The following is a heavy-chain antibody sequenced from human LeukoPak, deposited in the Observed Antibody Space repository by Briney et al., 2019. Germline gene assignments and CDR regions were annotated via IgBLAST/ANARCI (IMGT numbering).Heavy chain of an antibody. CDR3: ARLLRPYSYDSSGYFTTSFDF. CDR2: IYYSGST. D-gene: IGHD3-22*01. V-gene: IGHV4-39*01. CDR1: GDSISSSSYY. Sequence: SETLSLTCTVSGDSISSSSYYWGWIRQPPGKGLEWIATIYYSGSTYYNPSLKSRVTISVDTSKNQFSLKLSSVTAADTAVHYCARLLRPYSYDSSGYFTTSFDFWGQGTMVTVSS. J-gene: IGHJ3*01.